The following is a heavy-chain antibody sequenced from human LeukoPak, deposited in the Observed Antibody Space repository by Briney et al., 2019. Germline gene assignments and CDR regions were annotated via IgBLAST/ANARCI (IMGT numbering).Heavy chain of an antibody. CDR1: GGSISSYY. CDR2: IYYSVST. D-gene: IGHD5-12*01. Sequence: PSETLSLTCTVSGGSISSYYRSWIRQPPGKGLEWIGYIYYSVSTNYNPSLKSRVTISVDTSKNQFSLKLSSVTAADTAVYYCASGLGGGWLRYYPPSTSVYFDYWGQGTLVTVSS. CDR3: ASGLGGGWLRYYPPSTSVYFDY. V-gene: IGHV4-59*12. J-gene: IGHJ4*02.